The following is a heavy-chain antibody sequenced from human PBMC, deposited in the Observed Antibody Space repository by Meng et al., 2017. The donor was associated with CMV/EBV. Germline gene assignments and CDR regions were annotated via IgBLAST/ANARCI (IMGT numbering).Heavy chain of an antibody. J-gene: IGHJ6*02. CDR1: GGSFSGDY. D-gene: IGHD3-3*01. V-gene: IGHV4-34*01. Sequence: GSLRLSCAVYGGSFSGDYWSWIRQPPGKGLEWIGEINHSGSTNYNPSLKSRVTISVDTSKNQFSLKLSSVTAADTAVYYCARARLGSGYPYYYYGMDVWGQGITVTVSS. CDR2: INHSGST. CDR3: ARARLGSGYPYYYYGMDV.